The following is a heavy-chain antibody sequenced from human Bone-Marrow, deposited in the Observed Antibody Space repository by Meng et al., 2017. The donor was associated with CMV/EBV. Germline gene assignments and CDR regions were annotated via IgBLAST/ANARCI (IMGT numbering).Heavy chain of an antibody. CDR2: IGTAGDT. CDR3: ARDCEEFWSGYYLDY. CDR1: GFTFSSYD. D-gene: IGHD3-3*01. Sequence: GGSSRLSCAACGFTFSSYDMHWVRQATGKGLEWVSAIGTAGDTYYPGSVKGQFTISRENAKNSLYLQMNSLRAGDTAVYYCARDCEEFWSGYYLDYWGQGTLVTVSS. V-gene: IGHV3-13*03. J-gene: IGHJ4*02.